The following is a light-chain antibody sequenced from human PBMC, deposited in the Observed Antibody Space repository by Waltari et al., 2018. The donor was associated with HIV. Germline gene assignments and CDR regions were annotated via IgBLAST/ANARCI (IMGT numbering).Light chain of an antibody. V-gene: IGKV1-6*01. CDR3: LQDDSYPLT. J-gene: IGKJ3*01. CDR2: AAS. CDR1: QRIGND. Sequence: AIQMTQSPSSLSASVGDRVIITCRASQRIGNDLGWYHQKAGKAPKALIYAASRLQRAVPSRFSGSGSGTYFTLTISNLQPEDSATYYCLQDDSYPLTFGPGTKVDV.